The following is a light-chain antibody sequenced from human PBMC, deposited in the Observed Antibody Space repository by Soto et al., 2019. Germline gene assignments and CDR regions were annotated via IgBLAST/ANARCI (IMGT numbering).Light chain of an antibody. CDR3: QQYGTSPRT. V-gene: IGKV3-15*01. CDR2: GAS. J-gene: IGKJ5*01. Sequence: ESVLTESPATLSLSPGERDTLSWRASQSFSSNLAWYQQRPGQAPRLLIYGASTRATGIPARFSGSGSGTEFTLTISSLQSEDFAVYYCQQYGTSPRTFGQGTRLEIK. CDR1: QSFSSN.